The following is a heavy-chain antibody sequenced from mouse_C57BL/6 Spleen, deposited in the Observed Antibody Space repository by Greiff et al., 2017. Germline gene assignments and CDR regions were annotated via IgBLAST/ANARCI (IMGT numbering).Heavy chain of an antibody. CDR2: INPSNGGT. CDR3: ARSGYSYAMDY. CDR1: GYTFTDYN. D-gene: IGHD2-12*01. V-gene: IGHV1-18*01. J-gene: IGHJ4*01. Sequence: VQLQQSGPELVKPGASVKIPCKASGYTFTDYNMDWVKQSHGKSLEWIGDINPSNGGTIYNQKFKGKATLTVDKSSSTAYMELRSLTSEDTAFYYCARSGYSYAMDYWGQGTSVTVAS.